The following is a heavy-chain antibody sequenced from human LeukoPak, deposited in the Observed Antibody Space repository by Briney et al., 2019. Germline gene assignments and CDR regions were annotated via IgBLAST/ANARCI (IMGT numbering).Heavy chain of an antibody. J-gene: IGHJ1*01. CDR3: AKDDGYCSGGSCYRAEYFQH. CDR1: GFTFSVYY. V-gene: IGHV3-74*03. Sequence: GGSLRLSCAASGFTFSVYYMFWVRQAPGKGLVWVSSISPDATNSKYADFVEGRFTISRDNSKNTLYLQMNSLRAEDTAVYYCAKDDGYCSGGSCYRAEYFQHWGQGTLVTVSS. D-gene: IGHD2-15*01. CDR2: ISPDATNS.